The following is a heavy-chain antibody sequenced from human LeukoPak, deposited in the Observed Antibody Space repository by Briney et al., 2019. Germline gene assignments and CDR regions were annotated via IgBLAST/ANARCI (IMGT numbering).Heavy chain of an antibody. V-gene: IGHV3-48*03. CDR1: GFTFSSYE. CDR3: ARWGNSYYYGSGSLFYMDV. D-gene: IGHD3-10*01. CDR2: ISSSGSTI. Sequence: PTGGSLRLSCAASGFTFSSYEMNWVRQAPGKGLEWVSYISSSGSTIYYADSVKGRFTISRDNAKNSLYLQMNSLRAEDTAVYYCARWGNSYYYGSGSLFYMDVWGKGTTVTISS. J-gene: IGHJ6*03.